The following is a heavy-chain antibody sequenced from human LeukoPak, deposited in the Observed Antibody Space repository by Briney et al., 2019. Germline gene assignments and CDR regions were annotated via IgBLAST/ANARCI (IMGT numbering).Heavy chain of an antibody. CDR1: GGTFSSYA. V-gene: IGHV1-69*13. D-gene: IGHD2-21*01. Sequence: VASVKVSCKASGGTFSSYAISWVRQAPGQGLEWMGGIIPIFGTANYAQKFQGRVTITADESTSTAYMELSSLRSEDTAVYYCASPTYICYYYGMDVWGQGPTVTVSS. CDR3: ASPTYICYYYGMDV. CDR2: IIPIFGTA. J-gene: IGHJ6*02.